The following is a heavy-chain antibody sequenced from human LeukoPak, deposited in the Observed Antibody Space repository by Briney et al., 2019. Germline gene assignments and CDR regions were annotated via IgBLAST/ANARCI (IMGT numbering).Heavy chain of an antibody. D-gene: IGHD4-11*01. CDR1: GGSISGYY. V-gene: IGHV4-59*08. Sequence: SETLSLTCTVSGGSISGYYWSWIRQPPGKGLEWIGYIYYSGSTNYNPSLKSRVTISVDTSKNQFSLKLSSVTAADTAVYYCARHDYRNWFDPWGQGTLVTVSS. CDR3: ARHDYRNWFDP. CDR2: IYYSGST. J-gene: IGHJ5*02.